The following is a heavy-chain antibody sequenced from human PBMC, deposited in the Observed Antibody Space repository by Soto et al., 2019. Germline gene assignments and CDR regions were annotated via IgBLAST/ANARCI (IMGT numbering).Heavy chain of an antibody. CDR3: ARSPGYSASWGYFYYGMKI. CDR2: INTYHGNT. J-gene: IGHJ6*02. CDR1: GYTFTNYG. Sequence: QVQLVQSGAELKKPGASVKVSCKASGYTFTNYGISWVRQAPGQGLEWMGWINTYHGNTKYAQKLQGRVTMTKDSATSTAYMELTSLRSVDTAVYYCARSPGYSASWGYFYYGMKIWGQGTTVIVSS. V-gene: IGHV1-18*01. D-gene: IGHD6-13*01.